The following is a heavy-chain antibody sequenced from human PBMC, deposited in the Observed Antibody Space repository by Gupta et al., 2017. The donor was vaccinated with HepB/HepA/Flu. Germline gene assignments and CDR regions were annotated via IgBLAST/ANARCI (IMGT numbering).Heavy chain of an antibody. Sequence: QITLKESGPTLVKPTQTLTLTCTFSGFSLSTSGVGVGWIRQPPGKALEWLALIYWDDDKRYSPSLKSRLTITKDTSKNQVVLTMTNMDHVDTATYYCAHELTKDYGDPTAYGMDVWGQGTTVTVSS. CDR1: GFSLSTSGVG. CDR2: IYWDDDK. J-gene: IGHJ6*02. V-gene: IGHV2-5*02. CDR3: AHELTKDYGDPTAYGMDV. D-gene: IGHD4-17*01.